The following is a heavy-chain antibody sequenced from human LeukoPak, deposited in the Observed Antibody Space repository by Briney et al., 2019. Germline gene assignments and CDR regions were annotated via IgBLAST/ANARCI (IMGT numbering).Heavy chain of an antibody. CDR1: GGSISSSSYY. J-gene: IGHJ4*02. CDR2: IYYSGST. CDR3: ASRSSWYGGAWFDY. D-gene: IGHD6-13*01. Sequence: PSETLSLTCTVSGGSISSSSYYWGWIRQPPGKGLEWIGSIYYSGSTYYNPSLKSRVIISVDTSKNQFSLKLSSVTAADTAVYYCASRSSWYGGAWFDYRGQGTLVTVSS. V-gene: IGHV4-39*01.